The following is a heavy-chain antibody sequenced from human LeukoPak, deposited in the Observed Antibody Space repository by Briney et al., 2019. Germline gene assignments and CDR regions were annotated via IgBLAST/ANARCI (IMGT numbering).Heavy chain of an antibody. Sequence: PSETLSLTCAVYGGSFSGYYWSWIRQPPGKGLEWIGEINHSGSTNYNPSLRSRVTISVDTSKNQFSLKLSSVTAADTAVYYCARVGVTTFDYWGQGTLVTVSS. V-gene: IGHV4-34*01. CDR2: INHSGST. CDR3: ARVGVTTFDY. CDR1: GGSFSGYY. D-gene: IGHD1-26*01. J-gene: IGHJ4*02.